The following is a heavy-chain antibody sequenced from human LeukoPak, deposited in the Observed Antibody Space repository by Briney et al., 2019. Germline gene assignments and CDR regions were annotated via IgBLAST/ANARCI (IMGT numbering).Heavy chain of an antibody. CDR3: AKDERTLYGDPDY. D-gene: IGHD4-17*01. CDR1: GFIFSSYG. CDR2: VSFDGSRT. V-gene: IGHV3-30*18. J-gene: IGHJ4*02. Sequence: GGSLRLSCAASGFIFSSYGMHWVRQAPGKGLEWVAVVSFDGSRTYYADSVKGRFTISRDNSQNTLFLQMNRLRADDTAVYYCAKDERTLYGDPDYWGQGTLVTVSS.